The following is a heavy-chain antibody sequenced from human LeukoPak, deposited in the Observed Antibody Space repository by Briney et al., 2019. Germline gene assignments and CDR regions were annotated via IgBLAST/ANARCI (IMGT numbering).Heavy chain of an antibody. CDR3: ARHWGYCTSTSCPNWFDP. CDR2: IDPSNSYT. J-gene: IGHJ5*02. D-gene: IGHD2-2*01. Sequence: GESLKISCKGSGYSFISYWISWVRQMPGKGLEWMGNIDPSNSYTNYSPSFQGHVTISADKSISTAYLQWSSLKASDTAMYYCARHWGYCTSTSCPNWFDPWGQGTLVTVSS. V-gene: IGHV5-10-1*01. CDR1: GYSFISYW.